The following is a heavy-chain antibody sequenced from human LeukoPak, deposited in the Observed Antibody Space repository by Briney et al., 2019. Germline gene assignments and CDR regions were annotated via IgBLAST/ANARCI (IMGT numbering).Heavy chain of an antibody. J-gene: IGHJ4*02. D-gene: IGHD3-22*01. CDR1: GGSIGSSSFY. CDR2: FSYSGNT. V-gene: IGHV4-39*07. CDR3: ARSGGNSGYLDY. Sequence: SETLSLTCTVSGGSIGSSSFYGGWIRQPPGKGLEWIGTFSYSGNTYYNPSLKSRITISVDTSKNQFSLKLTSVTAADTAVYYCARSGGNSGYLDYWGQGTLVTVSS.